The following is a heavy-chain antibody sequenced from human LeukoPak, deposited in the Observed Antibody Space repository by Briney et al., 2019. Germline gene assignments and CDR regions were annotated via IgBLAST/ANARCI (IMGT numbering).Heavy chain of an antibody. CDR3: AREGYCSGGSCYLSYMDV. CDR2: IYYSGST. V-gene: IGHV4-59*01. Sequence: SETLPLTCTVSGGSISSYYWSWIRQPPGKGLEWIGYIYYSGSTNYNPSLKSRVTISVDTSKNQFSLKLSSVTAADTAVYYCAREGYCSGGSCYLSYMDVWGKGTTVTISS. D-gene: IGHD2-15*01. J-gene: IGHJ6*03. CDR1: GGSISSYY.